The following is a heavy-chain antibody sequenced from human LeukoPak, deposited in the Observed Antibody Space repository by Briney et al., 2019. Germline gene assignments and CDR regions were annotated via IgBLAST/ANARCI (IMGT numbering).Heavy chain of an antibody. D-gene: IGHD3-22*01. Sequence: SETLSLTCTVSGGSISSSSYYWGWIRQPPGKGLEGIGSIYYSGSTYYNPSLKSRVTMSVDTSKNQFSLKLSSVTAADTAVYYCARDRDYYDRGDYYYYMDVWGKGTTVTISS. J-gene: IGHJ6*03. V-gene: IGHV4-39*07. CDR3: ARDRDYYDRGDYYYYMDV. CDR1: GGSISSSSYY. CDR2: IYYSGST.